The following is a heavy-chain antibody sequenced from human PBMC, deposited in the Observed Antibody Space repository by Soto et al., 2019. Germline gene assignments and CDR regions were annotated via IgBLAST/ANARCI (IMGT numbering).Heavy chain of an antibody. CDR2: MYYSGST. CDR1: GGSVSSGSYY. J-gene: IGHJ4*02. V-gene: IGHV4-61*01. CDR3: ARWPEAVAGIYYFDY. Sequence: SETLSLTCTVSGGSVSSGSYYWSWIRQPPGKGLEWIGYMYYSGSTNYNPSLKSGVTISVGTSKNQFSLKLSSVTAADTAVYYCARWPEAVAGIYYFDYWGQGTLVTVSS. D-gene: IGHD6-19*01.